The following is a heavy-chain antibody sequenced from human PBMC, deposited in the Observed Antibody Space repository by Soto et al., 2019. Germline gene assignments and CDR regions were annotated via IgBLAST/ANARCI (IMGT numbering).Heavy chain of an antibody. CDR3: AKDKLGTFDY. Sequence: VQLLESGGGVVQPGRSLRLSCAASGFTFSSYGMHWVRQAPGKGLEWVAVISYDGSNKYYADSVKGRFTISRDNSKNTLYLQMNSLRAEDTAVYYCAKDKLGTFDYWGQGTLVTVSS. CDR1: GFTFSSYG. CDR2: ISYDGSNK. D-gene: IGHD7-27*01. V-gene: IGHV3-30*18. J-gene: IGHJ4*02.